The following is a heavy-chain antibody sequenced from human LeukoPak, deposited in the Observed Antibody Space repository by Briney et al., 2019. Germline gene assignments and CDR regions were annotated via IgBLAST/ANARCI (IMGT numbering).Heavy chain of an antibody. CDR3: AREGALHDTGDHYLSWFDP. D-gene: IGHD2-8*02. V-gene: IGHV1-18*01. CDR2: ISAYNGKT. J-gene: IGHJ5*02. CDR1: GYTFSSYG. Sequence: PGASVKLSCKTSGYTFSSYGIAWVRQAPGQGLEWMGWISAYNGKTNYAQNLQGGVTMTTDTSTSTGYMELRSLRSDDTAVYYCAREGALHDTGDHYLSWFDPWGQGTLVTVSS.